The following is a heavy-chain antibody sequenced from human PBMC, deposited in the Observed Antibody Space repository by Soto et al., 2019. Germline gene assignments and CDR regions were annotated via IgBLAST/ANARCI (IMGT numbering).Heavy chain of an antibody. CDR2: IYYRGSA. J-gene: IGHJ4*02. D-gene: IGHD6-13*01. Sequence: PSETLSLTCSVSGGSISSSSHYWGWIRQSPGKGLDWIGSIYYRGSAYYNPSLKSRVTISVDTSKNQFSLKLRSVTAADTSVYYCARHTGIAAHFDFCGPGPLVTVSS. CDR3: ARHTGIAAHFDF. CDR1: GGSISSSSHY. V-gene: IGHV4-39*01.